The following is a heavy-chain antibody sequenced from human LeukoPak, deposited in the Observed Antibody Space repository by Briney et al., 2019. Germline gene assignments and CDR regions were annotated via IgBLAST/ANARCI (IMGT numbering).Heavy chain of an antibody. CDR2: INAGNGNT. Sequence: ASVKVSCKASGYTFTSYAMHWVRQAPGQRLEWMGWINAGNGNTKYPQKFQGRVTITRDTSASTAYMELSSLRSEDTAVYYCARDRYYDSVFDPWGQGTLVTVSS. V-gene: IGHV1-3*01. CDR1: GYTFTSYA. D-gene: IGHD3-22*01. J-gene: IGHJ5*02. CDR3: ARDRYYDSVFDP.